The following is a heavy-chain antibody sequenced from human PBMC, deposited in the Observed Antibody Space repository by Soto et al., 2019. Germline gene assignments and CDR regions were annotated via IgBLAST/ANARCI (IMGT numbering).Heavy chain of an antibody. CDR3: AKSYHLWSPYLSFGDQRDP. V-gene: IGHV3-30*16. CDR2: LSTDGSTP. D-gene: IGHD3-3*01. CDR1: GFIFGSYA. Sequence: LRLSCAASGFIFGSYAMNWVRQVPGKGPEWVAVLSTDGSTPYYADSVRGRFTISRDNSKSTLFLQMNSLRPEDTAIYFCAKSYHLWSPYLSFGDQRDPWGQGTLVTRLL. J-gene: IGHJ5*02.